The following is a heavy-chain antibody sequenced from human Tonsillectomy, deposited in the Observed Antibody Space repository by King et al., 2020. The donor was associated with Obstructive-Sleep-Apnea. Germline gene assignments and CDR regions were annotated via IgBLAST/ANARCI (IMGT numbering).Heavy chain of an antibody. Sequence: QLQESGPGQVKSSETLSLTCTVSGGSIRGSSHYWGWIRQSPGKGLEWIGSIYYSGSTHYNPSLNSRVTMSVDTSKNQFSLKLSSVTAADTAVYYCVRVWRFYYDSSGSFYHRVDYFDNWGQGALVTVSS. D-gene: IGHD3-22*01. V-gene: IGHV4-39*07. J-gene: IGHJ4*02. CDR3: VRVWRFYYDSSGSFYHRVDYFDN. CDR2: IYYSGST. CDR1: GGSIRGSSHY.